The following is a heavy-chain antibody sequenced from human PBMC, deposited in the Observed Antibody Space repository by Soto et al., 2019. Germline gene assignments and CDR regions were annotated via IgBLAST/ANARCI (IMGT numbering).Heavy chain of an antibody. Sequence: VRSGRLAGAASGFTFRNYWMSWVRQAPGEGVEWVAKINQGGSEKWSADSVKGRFTISRDNAKNSLYLQLNSLGAEDTAVYYCVKDDGDYSFDYWGQGTLVTVST. J-gene: IGHJ4*02. CDR1: GFTFRNYW. V-gene: IGHV3-7*03. CDR2: INQGGSEK. D-gene: IGHD4-17*01. CDR3: VKDDGDYSFDY.